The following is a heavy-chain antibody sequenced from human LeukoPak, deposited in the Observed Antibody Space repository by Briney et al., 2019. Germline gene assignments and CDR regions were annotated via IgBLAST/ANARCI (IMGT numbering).Heavy chain of an antibody. Sequence: SETLSLTCTVSGGSMNNYYWSWIRQAPGKGLEWIGYISDSGSTNYNPSLRSRVTISVDTSKNQFSLQLYSVTPEDTAVYYCSRDPLFDPWGQGTLVAVSS. CDR2: ISDSGST. J-gene: IGHJ5*02. CDR3: SRDPLFDP. V-gene: IGHV4-59*12. CDR1: GGSMNNYY.